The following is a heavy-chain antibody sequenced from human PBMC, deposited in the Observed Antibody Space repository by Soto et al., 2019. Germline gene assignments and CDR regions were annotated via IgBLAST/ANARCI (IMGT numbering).Heavy chain of an antibody. D-gene: IGHD3-3*01. CDR3: ARGMYYDFWSASVPWNYYYYMDV. J-gene: IGHJ6*03. Sequence: SETLSLTCTVSGCSISSYYWSWIRQPPGKGLEWIGYIYYSGSTNYNPSLKSRVTISVDTSKNQFSLKLSSVTAADTAVYYCARGMYYDFWSASVPWNYYYYMDVWGKGTTVTVSS. CDR1: GCSISSYY. V-gene: IGHV4-59*01. CDR2: IYYSGST.